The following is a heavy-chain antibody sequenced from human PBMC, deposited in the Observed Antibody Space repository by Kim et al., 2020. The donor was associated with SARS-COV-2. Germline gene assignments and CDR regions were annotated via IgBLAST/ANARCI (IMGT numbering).Heavy chain of an antibody. CDR1: GGTFSSYA. Sequence: SVKVSCKASGGTFSSYAISWVRQAPGQGLEWMGGIIPIFGTANYAQKFQGRVTITADESTSTAYMELSSLRSEDTAVYYCARSPRDIYSSSANWYFDLWGRGTLVTVSS. J-gene: IGHJ2*01. CDR2: IIPIFGTA. V-gene: IGHV1-69*13. D-gene: IGHD6-13*01. CDR3: ARSPRDIYSSSANWYFDL.